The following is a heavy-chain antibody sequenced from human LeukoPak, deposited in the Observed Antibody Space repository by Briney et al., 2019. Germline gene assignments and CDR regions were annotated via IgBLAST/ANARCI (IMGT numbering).Heavy chain of an antibody. D-gene: IGHD1-26*01. CDR2: ISGDGDST. J-gene: IGHJ5*02. CDR1: GFTLNDYA. Sequence: GGSLRLSCVVSGFTLNDYALHCVRQAPGKGVEWISLISGDGDSTYYADSVKGRFTISRDNSKNSLYLQMSSLRAEATALYYCTKGVRSGTYENCFDPWGQGTLVTVSS. V-gene: IGHV3-43*02. CDR3: TKGVRSGTYENCFDP.